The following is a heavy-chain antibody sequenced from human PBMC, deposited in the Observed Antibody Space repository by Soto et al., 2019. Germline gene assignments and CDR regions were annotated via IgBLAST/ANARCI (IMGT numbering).Heavy chain of an antibody. CDR3: ARDGWAAAEN. D-gene: IGHD6-25*01. Sequence: EIHLVESGGGLVQPGGSLRLSCAASGFTFSRFPMHWVRQVPGKGLVWVSDTSGDGYTTKYADSVKGRFTISRDNAENTLYLQMNSLRVEDTALYYCARDGWAAAENWGQGTGVTVSS. CDR1: GFTFSRFP. J-gene: IGHJ4*02. V-gene: IGHV3-74*01. CDR2: TSGDGYTT.